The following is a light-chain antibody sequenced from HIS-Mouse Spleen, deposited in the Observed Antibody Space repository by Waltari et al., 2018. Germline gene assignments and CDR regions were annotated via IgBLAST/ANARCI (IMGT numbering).Light chain of an antibody. CDR3: YSTDSSGNHRV. CDR1: ALPKKY. V-gene: IGLV3-10*01. CDR2: EDS. Sequence: SYELTQPPSVSVSPGQTARITCSGDALPKKYAYWYQKKSGQAPLLVIYEDSKRPPGIPEGFSGSSSGKMATLTISGAQVEDEADYYCYSTDSSGNHRVFGGGTKLTVL. J-gene: IGLJ2*01.